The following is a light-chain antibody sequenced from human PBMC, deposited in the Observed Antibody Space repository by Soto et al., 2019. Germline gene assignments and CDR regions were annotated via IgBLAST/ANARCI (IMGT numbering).Light chain of an antibody. Sequence: AIQMTQSPSSLSASVGDRVTITCRASQSISSWLAWYQQKPGKAPKLLIYAASTLQSGVPSRFSGSGSGTDFTLTISCLQSEDFATYYCQQYYSYPYTFGQGTRLEIK. J-gene: IGKJ5*01. V-gene: IGKV1-8*01. CDR3: QQYYSYPYT. CDR1: QSISSW. CDR2: AAS.